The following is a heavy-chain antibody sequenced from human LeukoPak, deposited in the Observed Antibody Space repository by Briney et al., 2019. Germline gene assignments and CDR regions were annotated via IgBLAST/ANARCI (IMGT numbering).Heavy chain of an antibody. Sequence: ASVKVSCKASGYTFTGYYMHWVRQAPGQGLEWMGWINPNSGGTNYAQKFQGRVTMTRDTSISTAYMELSRLRSDDTAVYYCARMGYYYDSSGYYHYMDVWGKGTTVTVFS. V-gene: IGHV1-2*02. CDR1: GYTFTGYY. CDR3: ARMGYYYDSSGYYHYMDV. CDR2: INPNSGGT. J-gene: IGHJ6*03. D-gene: IGHD3-22*01.